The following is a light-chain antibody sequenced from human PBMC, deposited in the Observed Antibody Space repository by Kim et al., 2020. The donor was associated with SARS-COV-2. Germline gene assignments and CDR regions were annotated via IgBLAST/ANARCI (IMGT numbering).Light chain of an antibody. V-gene: IGKV1-5*03. Sequence: DIQMTQSPPTLSASVGDRVTITCRASQSFSSCLAWYQQKPGKAPKLLIYSPSILESGVPSKFSGSGSGTEFTLTISILQPDDFATYYGQQYNNFPLTFGQGTRLEIK. CDR1: QSFSSC. CDR2: SPS. J-gene: IGKJ5*01. CDR3: QQYNNFPLT.